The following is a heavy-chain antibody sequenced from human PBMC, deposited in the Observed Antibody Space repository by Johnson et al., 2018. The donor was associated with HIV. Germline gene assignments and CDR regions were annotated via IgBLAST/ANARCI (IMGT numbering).Heavy chain of an antibody. D-gene: IGHD1-26*01. J-gene: IGHJ3*02. V-gene: IGHV3-13*01. CDR3: ARTLKWELGLPDWDALDI. CDR1: GITVSSNY. Sequence: VQLVESGGGLVQPGGSLRLSCAASGITVSSNYMSWVRQAPGKGLEWVSAIGTVGDTYYVGSVKGRFTISRDNAKNSLYLQVNSLRAGDTAVYYCARTLKWELGLPDWDALDIWGQGTMVTVSA. CDR2: IGTVGDT.